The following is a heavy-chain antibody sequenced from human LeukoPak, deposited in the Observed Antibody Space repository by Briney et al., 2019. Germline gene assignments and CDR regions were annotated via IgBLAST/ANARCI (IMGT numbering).Heavy chain of an antibody. V-gene: IGHV3-11*04. CDR2: ISSSGSTI. D-gene: IGHD4-17*01. CDR1: GFTFSDYY. J-gene: IGHJ4*02. Sequence: GGSLRLSCAASGFTFSDYYMSWIRQAPGKGLVWVSYISSSGSTIYYADSVKGRFTISRDNAKNSLYLQMNSLRAEDTAVYYCARDSEHDYGDYGVNYWGQGTLVTVSS. CDR3: ARDSEHDYGDYGVNY.